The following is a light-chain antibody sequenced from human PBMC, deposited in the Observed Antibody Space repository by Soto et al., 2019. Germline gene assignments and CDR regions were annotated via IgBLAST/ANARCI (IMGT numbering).Light chain of an antibody. V-gene: IGKV3-15*01. CDR1: QSVDTS. CDR3: HQYRYWPPAT. J-gene: IGKJ4*01. Sequence: EVVMTQSPATLSVSPGERATLSCRASQSVDTSLAWYQHKPGQAPRLLMYGASTRATGIPARFSGSGSGTEFTLTISSLQSEDFAVYYCHQYRYWPPATFGGGTKVEIK. CDR2: GAS.